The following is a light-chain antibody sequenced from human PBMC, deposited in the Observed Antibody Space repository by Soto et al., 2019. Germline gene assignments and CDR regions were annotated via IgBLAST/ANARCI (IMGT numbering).Light chain of an antibody. V-gene: IGKV3-20*01. J-gene: IGKJ4*01. CDR3: QQYGSSVLT. CDR2: GAS. CDR1: QSVSTNS. Sequence: EIVLTQSPDTLSLSPGERATLSCRASQSVSTNSLAWYRQKPGQAPRPLIYGASSRATGTPDRFSGSGSGTDFTLIISRLEPEDFAVYYCQQYGSSVLTFGGGTKVEIK.